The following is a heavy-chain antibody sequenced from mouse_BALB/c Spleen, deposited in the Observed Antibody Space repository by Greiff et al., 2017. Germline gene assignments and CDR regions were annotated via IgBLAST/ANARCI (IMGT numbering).Heavy chain of an antibody. CDR3: ARSKYGNYGFAY. Sequence: EVQRVESGAELVKPGASVKLSCTASGFNIKDTYMHWVKQRPEQGLEWIGRIDPANGNTKYDPKFQGKATITADTSSNTAYLQLSSLTSEDTAVYYCARSKYGNYGFAYWGQGTLVTVSA. CDR1: GFNIKDTY. V-gene: IGHV14-3*02. J-gene: IGHJ3*01. D-gene: IGHD2-10*02. CDR2: IDPANGNT.